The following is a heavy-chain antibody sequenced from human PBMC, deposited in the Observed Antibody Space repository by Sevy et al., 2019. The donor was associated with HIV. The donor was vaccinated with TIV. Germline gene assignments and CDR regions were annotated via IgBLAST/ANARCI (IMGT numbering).Heavy chain of an antibody. V-gene: IGHV3-33*01. Sequence: GGSLRLSCTASGFTFSDYGMHWVRQAPGKGLEWVAVVWYDGINKYYGGSVKGRFTSSRDNSKNTLYLQMNSLRAEDTAVYYCARDNLLPVMVSMVRGALSYYFDYWGQGTLVTVSS. D-gene: IGHD3-10*01. CDR1: GFTFSDYG. CDR2: VWYDGINK. CDR3: ARDNLLPVMVSMVRGALSYYFDY. J-gene: IGHJ4*02.